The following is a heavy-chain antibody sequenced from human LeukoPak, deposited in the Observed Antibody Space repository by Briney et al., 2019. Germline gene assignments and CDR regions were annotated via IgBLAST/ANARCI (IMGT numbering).Heavy chain of an antibody. CDR2: ISGSGDST. V-gene: IGHV3-23*01. J-gene: IGHJ6*03. D-gene: IGHD6-13*01. CDR3: AKGERGSTWYAAYYYFMDV. Sequence: GGSLRLSCAASGFTFSIDAMSWVRQAPGKGLEWVLSISGSGDSTYYADSVKGQFTISRDNSKNTLYLQMNSLRVEDTAVYYCAKGERGSTWYAAYYYFMDVWGKGTTVTVSS. CDR1: GFTFSIDA.